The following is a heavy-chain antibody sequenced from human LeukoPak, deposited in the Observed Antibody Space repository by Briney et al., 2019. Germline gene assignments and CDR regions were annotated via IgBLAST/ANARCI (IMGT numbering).Heavy chain of an antibody. Sequence: ASVKVSCKASGYTFTGYYMHWVRQAPGQGLEWMGWINPNSGGTNYAQKFQGRVTMTRDTSISTAYMELSRLRSDDTAVYYCARDLLVGAPHTQQRLYYYYYCMDVWGKGTTVTVSS. CDR3: ARDLLVGAPHTQQRLYYYYYCMDV. V-gene: IGHV1-2*02. CDR2: INPNSGGT. CDR1: GYTFTGYY. D-gene: IGHD1-26*01. J-gene: IGHJ6*03.